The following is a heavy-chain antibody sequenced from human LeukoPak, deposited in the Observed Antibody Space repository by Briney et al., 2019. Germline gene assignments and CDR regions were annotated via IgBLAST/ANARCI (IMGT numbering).Heavy chain of an antibody. V-gene: IGHV4-39*07. CDR3: ARDGELLYYYYYGMDV. J-gene: IGHJ6*04. CDR2: IYHSGST. Sequence: SETLSLTCTVSGGSISSSSYYWGWIRQPPGKGLEWIGSIYHSGSTYYNPSLKSRVTISVDTSKNQFSLKLSSVTAADTAVYYCARDGELLYYYYYGMDVWGKGTTVTVSS. D-gene: IGHD2-15*01. CDR1: GGSISSSSYY.